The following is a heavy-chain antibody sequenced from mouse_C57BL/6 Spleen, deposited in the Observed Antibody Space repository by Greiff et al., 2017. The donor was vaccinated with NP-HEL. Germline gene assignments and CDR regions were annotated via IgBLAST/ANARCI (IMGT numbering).Heavy chain of an antibody. D-gene: IGHD1-1*01. CDR3: ARSGSPYYFDY. J-gene: IGHJ2*01. V-gene: IGHV1-18*01. CDR1: GYTFTDYN. CDR2: INPNNGGP. Sequence: EVQLQQSGPELVKPGASVKIPCKASGYTFTDYNMDWVKQSHGKSLEWIGDINPNNGGPIYNQKFKGKATLTVDKSSSTAYMELRSLTSEDTAVYYCARSGSPYYFDYWGQGTTLTVSS.